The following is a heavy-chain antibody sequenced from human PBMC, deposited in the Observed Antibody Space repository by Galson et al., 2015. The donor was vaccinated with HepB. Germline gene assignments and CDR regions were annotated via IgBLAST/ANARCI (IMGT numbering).Heavy chain of an antibody. CDR3: ARDLARGEPDSFDS. Sequence: SLRLSCAASGFTFNSYAMHWVRQAPGKGLEWVTVISYDGRVTYYTDSVKGRFTISRDDSKNTLYLQMNSLRGEDTAVYYCARDLARGEPDSFDSWGQGPLVPVSS. D-gene: IGHD3-10*01. CDR2: ISYDGRVT. J-gene: IGHJ4*02. CDR1: GFTFNSYA. V-gene: IGHV3-30*04.